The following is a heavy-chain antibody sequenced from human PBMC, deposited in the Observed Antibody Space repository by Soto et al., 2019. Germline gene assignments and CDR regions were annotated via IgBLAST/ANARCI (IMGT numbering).Heavy chain of an antibody. J-gene: IGHJ4*02. D-gene: IGHD3-16*02. CDR1: GCKASSNY. CDR3: ARVFWGSYRNADYFDY. Sequence: GGSMRLSCAARGCKASSNYMRRVRQAQGKGLYWVSVIYSGGSTYYADSVKGRFTISRDNSKNTLYLQMNSLRAEDTAVYYCARVFWGSYRNADYFDYWGQGT. CDR2: IYSGGST. V-gene: IGHV3-66*01.